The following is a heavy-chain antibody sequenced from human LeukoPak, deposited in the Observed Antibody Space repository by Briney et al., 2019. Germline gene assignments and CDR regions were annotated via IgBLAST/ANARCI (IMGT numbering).Heavy chain of an antibody. CDR2: MNPNSGNT. Sequence: ASVKVSCKAPGYTFTSYDINWVRQATGQGLEWMGWMNPNSGNTGYAQKFQGRVTMTRNTSISTAYMELSSLRSEDTAVYYCARGGYDFWSGYSWFDPWGQGTLVTVSS. D-gene: IGHD3-3*01. CDR1: GYTFTSYD. V-gene: IGHV1-8*01. J-gene: IGHJ5*02. CDR3: ARGGYDFWSGYSWFDP.